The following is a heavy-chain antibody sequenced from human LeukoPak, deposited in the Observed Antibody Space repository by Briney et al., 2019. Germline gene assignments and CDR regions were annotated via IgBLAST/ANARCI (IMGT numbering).Heavy chain of an antibody. CDR1: GYTFTGYY. Sequence: GASVKVSCKASGYTFTGYYMHWVRQAPGLGLEWMGRINPNSGGTNYAQKFQGRVTMTRDTSISTAYMELSRLRSDDTAVYYCARRYLGSGSLPGLWGQGTLVTVSS. V-gene: IGHV1-2*06. D-gene: IGHD3-10*01. J-gene: IGHJ4*02. CDR3: ARRYLGSGSLPGL. CDR2: INPNSGGT.